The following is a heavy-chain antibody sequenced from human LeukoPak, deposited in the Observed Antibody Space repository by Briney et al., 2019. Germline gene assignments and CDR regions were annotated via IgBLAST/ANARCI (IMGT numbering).Heavy chain of an antibody. D-gene: IGHD3-22*01. J-gene: IGHJ4*02. V-gene: IGHV3-23*01. Sequence: PGGSLRLSCAASGFTFSSYAMSWVRQAPGKGLEWVSAISGSGGSTYYADSVKGRFTISRDNSKNTLYLQMNSLRAEDTAVYYCANDRKRGYSYDTFDYWGQGTLVTVSS. CDR2: ISGSGGST. CDR3: ANDRKRGYSYDTFDY. CDR1: GFTFSSYA.